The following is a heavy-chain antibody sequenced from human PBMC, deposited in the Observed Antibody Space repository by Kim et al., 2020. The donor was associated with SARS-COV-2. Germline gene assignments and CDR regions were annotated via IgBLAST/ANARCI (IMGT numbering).Heavy chain of an antibody. CDR3: ARDHNPLWDPVATIGTRSYYYGMDV. Sequence: GGSLRLSCAASGFTFSSYAMHWVRQAPGKGLEWVAVISYDGSNKYYADSVKGRFTISRDNSKNTLYLQMNSLRAEDTAVYYCARDHNPLWDPVATIGTRSYYYGMDVWGQGTTVTVSS. CDR2: ISYDGSNK. D-gene: IGHD5-12*01. J-gene: IGHJ6*02. CDR1: GFTFSSYA. V-gene: IGHV3-30*04.